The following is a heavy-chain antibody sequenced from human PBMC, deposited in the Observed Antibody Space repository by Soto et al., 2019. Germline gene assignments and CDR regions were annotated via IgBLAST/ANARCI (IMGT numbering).Heavy chain of an antibody. CDR3: ARGNGFWSGYYADQRDLFAP. V-gene: IGHV4-30-2*01. D-gene: IGHD3-3*01. CDR1: GGSISSGGYS. J-gene: IGHJ5*02. CDR2: IYHSGST. Sequence: TLSLTCAVSGGSISSGGYSWSWIRQPPGKGLEWIGYIYHSGSTHYNPSLKSRVTISVDRSKNQFSLKLSSVTAADTAVYYCARGNGFWSGYYADQRDLFAPRGRGTLVPVSS.